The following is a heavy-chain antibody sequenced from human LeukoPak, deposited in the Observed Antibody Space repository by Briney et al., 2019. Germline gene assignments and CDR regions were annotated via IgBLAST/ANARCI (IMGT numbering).Heavy chain of an antibody. D-gene: IGHD1-26*01. CDR2: INPNSGGT. J-gene: IGHJ5*02. CDR1: GYTFTGYY. V-gene: IGHV1-2*02. Sequence: ASVKVSCKASGYTFTGYYMHWVRQAPGQGLEWMGWINPNSGGTNYAQKFQGRVTMTRDTSISTAYMELSRLRSDDTAVYYCARIRVGANNARWFDPWGQGTLVTVSS. CDR3: ARIRVGANNARWFDP.